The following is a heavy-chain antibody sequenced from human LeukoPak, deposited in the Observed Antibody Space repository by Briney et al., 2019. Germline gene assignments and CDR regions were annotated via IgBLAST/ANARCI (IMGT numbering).Heavy chain of an antibody. J-gene: IGHJ4*02. CDR2: ISAYNGNT. CDR1: GGTFSSYA. Sequence: ASVKVSCKASGGTFSSYAISWVRQAPGQGLEWMGWISAYNGNTNYAQKVQGRVTMTTDTSTSTAYMELRSLRSDDTAVYYCARARRLRFLEWTPDFDYWGQGTLVTVSS. CDR3: ARARRLRFLEWTPDFDY. D-gene: IGHD3-3*01. V-gene: IGHV1-18*01.